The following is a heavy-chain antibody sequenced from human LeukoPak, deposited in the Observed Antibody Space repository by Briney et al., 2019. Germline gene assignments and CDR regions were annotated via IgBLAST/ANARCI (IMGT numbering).Heavy chain of an antibody. V-gene: IGHV3-30*18. Sequence: GSLRLSCAASGFTFSSYGMHWVRQAPGKGLEWVAVISYDGSNKYYADSVKGRFTISRDNSKNTLYLQMNSLRAEDTAVYYCAKEGYYYDSSGYNYYYGMDVWGQGTTVTVSS. CDR1: GFTFSSYG. D-gene: IGHD3-22*01. J-gene: IGHJ6*02. CDR2: ISYDGSNK. CDR3: AKEGYYYDSSGYNYYYGMDV.